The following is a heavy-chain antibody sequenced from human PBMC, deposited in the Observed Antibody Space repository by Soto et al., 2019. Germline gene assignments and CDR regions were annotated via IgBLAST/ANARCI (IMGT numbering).Heavy chain of an antibody. CDR3: ARHDYGDGFSY. CDR2: IFSTGNT. CDR1: GGSISSSSSY. Sequence: SETLSLTCTVSGGSISSSSSYWGWIRQPPGKGLEWVASIFSTGNTHYNPSLRSRVTISVDTSRNQFSLTVRSVTAADTAAYYCARHDYGDGFSYWGQGSQVTVSS. D-gene: IGHD4-17*01. J-gene: IGHJ4*02. V-gene: IGHV4-39*01.